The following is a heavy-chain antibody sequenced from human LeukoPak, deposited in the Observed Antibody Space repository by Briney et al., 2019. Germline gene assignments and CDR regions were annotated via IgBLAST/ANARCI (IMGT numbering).Heavy chain of an antibody. CDR1: GYTFTCYG. CDR2: ISAYNGNT. CDR3: ARDRRGYSYGYFDY. Sequence: GASVKVSCKASGYTFTCYGISWVRQAPGQGLEWMGWISAYNGNTNYAQKLQGRVTMTTDTSTSTAYMELRSLRSDDTAVYYCARDRRGYSYGYFDYWGQGTLVTVSS. J-gene: IGHJ4*02. V-gene: IGHV1-18*01. D-gene: IGHD5-18*01.